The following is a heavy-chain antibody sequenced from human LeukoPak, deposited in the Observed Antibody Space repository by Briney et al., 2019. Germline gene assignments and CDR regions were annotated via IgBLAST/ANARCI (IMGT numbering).Heavy chain of an antibody. CDR3: ARGGIAAAGIGPRSFGY. V-gene: IGHV4-34*01. CDR2: INHSGST. CDR1: GGSFSGYY. J-gene: IGHJ4*02. Sequence: SETLSLTCAVYGGSFSGYYWSWIRQPPGKGLEWIGEINHSGSTNYNPSLKSRVTISVDTSKNQFSLKLSSVTAADTAVYYCARGGIAAAGIGPRSFGYWGQGTLVTVSS. D-gene: IGHD6-13*01.